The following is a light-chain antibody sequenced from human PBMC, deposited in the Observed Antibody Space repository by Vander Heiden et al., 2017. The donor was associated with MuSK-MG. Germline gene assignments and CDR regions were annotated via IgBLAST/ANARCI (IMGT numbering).Light chain of an antibody. CDR1: LSLTTF. CDR2: SAS. J-gene: IGKJ1*01. V-gene: IGKV1-39*01. Sequence: DIQMTQSPSSLSASVGDRVIIPGRASLSLTTFVHVYQQKPAKAPKLLIYSASTLQSGVPSRFSGSGSGTDFTLTISSLQPEDFATYYCQQSYTIPTFGQGTKVEI. CDR3: QQSYTIPT.